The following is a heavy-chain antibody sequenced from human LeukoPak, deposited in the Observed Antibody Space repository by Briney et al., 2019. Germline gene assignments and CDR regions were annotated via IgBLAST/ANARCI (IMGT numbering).Heavy chain of an antibody. CDR1: GFIFSSYG. J-gene: IGHJ5*02. CDR3: ARGKEYQLLFNNWFDP. D-gene: IGHD2-2*01. Sequence: GGSLRLSCAASGFIFSSYGMHWVRQAPGKGLEWVAVISYDGSNKYSADSVKGRFTISRDNSKNTLYMQMNSLRAEDTAVYYCARGKEYQLLFNNWFDPWGQGTLVTVSS. CDR2: ISYDGSNK. V-gene: IGHV3-30-3*01.